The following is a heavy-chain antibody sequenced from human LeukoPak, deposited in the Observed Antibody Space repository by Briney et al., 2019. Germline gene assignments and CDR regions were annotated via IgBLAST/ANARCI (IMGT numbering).Heavy chain of an antibody. CDR3: ARSWAVAVFDY. V-gene: IGHV4-59*01. CDR2: IYYSGST. D-gene: IGHD6-19*01. CDR1: GGSISSYY. Sequence: SETLSLTCTVSGGSISSYYWSWIRQPPGKGLEWIGYIYYSGSTNYNPSLKSRVTISVDTSKNQFSLKLSSVTAADTAVYYCARSWAVAVFDYWGQGTLVTVSS. J-gene: IGHJ4*02.